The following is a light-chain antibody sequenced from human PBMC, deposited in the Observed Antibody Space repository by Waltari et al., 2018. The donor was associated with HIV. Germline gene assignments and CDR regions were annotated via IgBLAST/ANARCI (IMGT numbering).Light chain of an antibody. Sequence: EIVMTQSPATLSVSPAERATLSCRASQSVSSNLAWYQQKPGQAPRLLIYGASTRATGTPARFSGSGSGTDFTLTIGSLQSEDCAVYYCQQYNNWPRTFGQGTKLEIK. CDR2: GAS. J-gene: IGKJ2*01. V-gene: IGKV3D-15*01. CDR1: QSVSSN. CDR3: QQYNNWPRT.